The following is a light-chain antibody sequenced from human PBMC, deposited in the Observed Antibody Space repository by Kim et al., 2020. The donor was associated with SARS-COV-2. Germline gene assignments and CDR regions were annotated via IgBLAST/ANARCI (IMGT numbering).Light chain of an antibody. CDR1: QSISRSF. V-gene: IGKV3-20*01. J-gene: IGKJ4*01. CDR3: QRYGSSPLT. Sequence: EIVLTQSPGTLSLSPGERATLSCRASQSISRSFLAWYQQKPGQAPRLLIYGVSSRATGIPERFSGSGSGTDFTLTINRLEPEDFAVYYCQRYGSSPLTFGGGTKVDIK. CDR2: GVS.